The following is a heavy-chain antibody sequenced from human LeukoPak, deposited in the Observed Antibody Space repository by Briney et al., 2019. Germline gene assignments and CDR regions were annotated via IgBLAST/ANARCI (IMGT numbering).Heavy chain of an antibody. V-gene: IGHV4-38-2*01. D-gene: IGHD1-7*01. CDR3: ARLYGNFQNYYDY. J-gene: IGHJ4*02. CDR2: IYYSGST. Sequence: GSLRLSCAASGFTFSEFYMAWIRQPPGKGLEWIGHIYYSGSTFYNPSLKSRVTISVDTSKNQFSLKLRSVTAADTAMFYCARLYGNFQNYYDYWGQGTLVAVSS. CDR1: GFTFSEFY.